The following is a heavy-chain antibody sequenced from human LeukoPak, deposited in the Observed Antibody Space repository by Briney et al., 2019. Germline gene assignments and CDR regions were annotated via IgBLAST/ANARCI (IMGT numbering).Heavy chain of an antibody. J-gene: IGHJ6*02. CDR3: ARGLAVVADYYYGMDV. Sequence: SVKVSCKASGGTFSSYAISWVRQAPGQGLEWMGRIIPVLGIANYAQKFQGRVTITADKSTSTAYMELSSLRPEDTAVYYCARGLAVVADYYYGMDVWGQGTTVTVSS. CDR2: IIPVLGIA. CDR1: GGTFSSYA. V-gene: IGHV1-69*04. D-gene: IGHD2-15*01.